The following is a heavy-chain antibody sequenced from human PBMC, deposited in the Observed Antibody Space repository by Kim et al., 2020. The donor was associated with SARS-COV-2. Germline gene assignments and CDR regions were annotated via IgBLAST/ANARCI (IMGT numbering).Heavy chain of an antibody. V-gene: IGHV7-4-1*02. CDR2: TKNP. CDR3: ARGDPRDY. Sequence: TKNPPYAKDVTGRFVFSLDTSVRTAYLQINSLKAEDTAVYYCARGDPRDYWGQGTLVTVSS. J-gene: IGHJ4*02.